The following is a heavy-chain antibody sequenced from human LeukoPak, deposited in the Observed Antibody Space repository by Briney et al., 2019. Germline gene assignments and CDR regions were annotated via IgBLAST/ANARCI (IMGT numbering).Heavy chain of an antibody. D-gene: IGHD3-22*01. Sequence: SQTLSLTCAISGDSVSSNSAAWNWISESPPRGLEWLGRTYYRSKWYNDYAVSVKSRITIYPDTSKNQFSLQLNSVTPEDTAVYYCARGPRGYYYDSSGYYSNYYFDYWGQGTLVTVSS. CDR2: TYYRSKWYN. J-gene: IGHJ4*02. CDR3: ARGPRGYYYDSSGYYSNYYFDY. CDR1: GDSVSSNSAA. V-gene: IGHV6-1*01.